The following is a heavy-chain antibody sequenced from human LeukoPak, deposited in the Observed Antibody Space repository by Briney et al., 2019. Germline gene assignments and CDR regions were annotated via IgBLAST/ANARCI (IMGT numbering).Heavy chain of an antibody. J-gene: IGHJ3*02. V-gene: IGHV4-59*08. CDR3: ARGSHSTFGGVIVILAAFDI. Sequence: SATLSLTCSVSGGSISSDYWSCIREPPPKGLGWIGDIYYSGGAHYRPSLKSRVTISVDTSKPQFSLKLSSVTAPDTAVYYFARGSHSTFGGVIVILAAFDIWGQGKMVTVSS. CDR1: GGSISSDY. D-gene: IGHD3-16*02. CDR2: IYYSGGA.